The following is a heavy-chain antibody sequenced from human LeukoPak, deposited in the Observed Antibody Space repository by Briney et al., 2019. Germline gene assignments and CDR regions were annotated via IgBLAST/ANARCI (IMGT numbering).Heavy chain of an antibody. J-gene: IGHJ4*02. Sequence: SETLSLTCTASGGSISSSSYYWGWVRQPPGKGLECIGTIHHTGSTYYNPSLKSRVTISVDTSKNQSSLKLSSVTAADTAVYYCTRDRGDYEVDSWGQGTLATVSS. V-gene: IGHV4-39*07. CDR3: TRDRGDYEVDS. CDR2: IHHTGST. D-gene: IGHD4-17*01. CDR1: GGSISSSSYY.